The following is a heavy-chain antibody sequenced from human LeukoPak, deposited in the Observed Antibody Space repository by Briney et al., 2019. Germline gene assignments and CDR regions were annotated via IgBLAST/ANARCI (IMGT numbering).Heavy chain of an antibody. Sequence: ASVKVSCKASGYTFTSYYMRWVRQAPGQGLEWMGIINPSGGSTSYAQKFQGRVTMTRDTSTSTVYMELSSLRSEDTAAYYCARDDQYYYDSSGRPYKAFYLHWFDPWGQGTLVTVSS. D-gene: IGHD3-22*01. V-gene: IGHV1-46*01. CDR1: GYTFTSYY. CDR3: ARDDQYYYDSSGRPYKAFYLHWFDP. CDR2: INPSGGST. J-gene: IGHJ5*02.